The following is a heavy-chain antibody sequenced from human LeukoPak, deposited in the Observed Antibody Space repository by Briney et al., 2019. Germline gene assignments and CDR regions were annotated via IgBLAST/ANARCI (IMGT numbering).Heavy chain of an antibody. Sequence: GGSLRLSCAASGFTFSSYAMTWVRQAPGKGLEWVSAISGSAYSTYYADSVKGRFTISRDNSKNTLYLQMNSLRAEDTAVYYCAKDRRPTYYYDSSGYYFRDAFNMWGQGTMVTVSS. J-gene: IGHJ3*02. CDR3: AKDRRPTYYYDSSGYYFRDAFNM. CDR2: ISGSAYST. CDR1: GFTFSSYA. D-gene: IGHD3-22*01. V-gene: IGHV3-23*01.